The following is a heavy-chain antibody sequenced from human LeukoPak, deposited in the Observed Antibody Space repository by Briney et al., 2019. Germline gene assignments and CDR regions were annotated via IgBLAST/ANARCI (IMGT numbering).Heavy chain of an antibody. CDR3: ARIGGYCSGGSCRNDYYYYMDV. CDR1: GYTFTSYH. CDR2: INPSGGST. J-gene: IGHJ6*03. D-gene: IGHD2-15*01. Sequence: ASVKVSCKASGYTFTSYHMHWVRQAPGQGLEWMGIINPSGGSTSYAQKFQGRVTMTRDMSTSTVYMELSSLRSEDTAVYYCARIGGYCSGGSCRNDYYYYMDVWGKGTTVTVSS. V-gene: IGHV1-46*01.